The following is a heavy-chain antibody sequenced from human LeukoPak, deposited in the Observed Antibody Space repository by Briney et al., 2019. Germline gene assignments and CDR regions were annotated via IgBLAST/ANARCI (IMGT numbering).Heavy chain of an antibody. CDR2: IYYSGIT. V-gene: IGHV4-59*01. Sequence: SETLSLTCTVSGGSISNYYWSWIRQPPGKGLEWIGYIYYSGITNYNPSLKGRVTISVDTSKNQFSLKLSSVTAADTAVYYCARVGSAVTTDFDYWGQGTLVTVSS. CDR3: ARVGSAVTTDFDY. D-gene: IGHD4-17*01. J-gene: IGHJ4*02. CDR1: GGSISNYY.